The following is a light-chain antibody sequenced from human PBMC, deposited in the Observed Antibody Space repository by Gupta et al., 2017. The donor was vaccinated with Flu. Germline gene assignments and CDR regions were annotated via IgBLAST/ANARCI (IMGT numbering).Light chain of an antibody. CDR2: WAS. CDR1: QSVLYSSNNKNY. V-gene: IGKV4-1*01. Sequence: DIVMTQSPDSLAVSLGERANINCKSSQSVLYSSNNKNYLAWYQQKPGQPPKLLIYWASTRESGVPDRFSGSGSGTDFTLTISSLQAEDVAVYYCQQYYSTLPTFGQGTKVEIK. CDR3: QQYYSTLPT. J-gene: IGKJ1*01.